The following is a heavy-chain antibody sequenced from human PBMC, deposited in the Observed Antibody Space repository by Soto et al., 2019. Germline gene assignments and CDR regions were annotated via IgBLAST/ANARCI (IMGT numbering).Heavy chain of an antibody. J-gene: IGHJ6*02. V-gene: IGHV3-73*01. CDR3: TNEGYQLRYHYYYYGMDV. CDR2: IRSKANSYAT. CDR1: GFTFSGSA. Sequence: PGGSLRLSCAASGFTFSGSAMHWVRQASGKGLEWVGRIRSKANSYATAYAASVKGRFTISRDDSKNTAYLQMNSLKTEDTAVYYCTNEGYQLRYHYYYYGMDVWGQGTTVTVSS. D-gene: IGHD2-2*01.